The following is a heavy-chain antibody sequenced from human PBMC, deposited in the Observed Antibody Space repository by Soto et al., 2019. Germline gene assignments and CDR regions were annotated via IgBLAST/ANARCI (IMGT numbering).Heavy chain of an antibody. D-gene: IGHD3-10*01. CDR3: ARQGNSMVRGVILRDS. Sequence: PSETLSLTCTVSGGSISSNNYYWGWIRQPPGKGLEWIGNIFYSGFTYYNPSLKSRVTISVDTSKNQFSLKLRSVTAADTAVYYCARQGNSMVRGVILRDSWGQGTLVTVS. J-gene: IGHJ4*02. V-gene: IGHV4-39*01. CDR2: IFYSGFT. CDR1: GGSISSNNYY.